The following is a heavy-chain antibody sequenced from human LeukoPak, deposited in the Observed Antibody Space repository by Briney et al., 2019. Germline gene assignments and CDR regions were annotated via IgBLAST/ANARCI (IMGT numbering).Heavy chain of an antibody. D-gene: IGHD2-2*02. CDR2: IYYSGST. CDR3: ARKAGYCSSTSCYSKVRYFDY. Sequence: PSETLSLTCTVSGGSISSYYWSWIRQPPGKGLEWIGYIYYSGSTNYNPSLKSRVTISVDTSKNQFSLKLSSVTAADTAVYYCARKAGYCSSTSCYSKVRYFDYWGQGTLVTVSS. V-gene: IGHV4-59*12. J-gene: IGHJ4*02. CDR1: GGSISSYY.